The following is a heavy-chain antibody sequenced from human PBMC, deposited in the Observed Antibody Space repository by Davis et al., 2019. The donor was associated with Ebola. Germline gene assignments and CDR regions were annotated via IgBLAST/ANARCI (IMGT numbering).Heavy chain of an antibody. CDR3: AIPDCSGANCYSVYIKN. Sequence: GGSLRLSCAASGFNFRSYGMHWVRQAPDKGLEWVAGIWYDGSRKYYGDSVKGRFTISRDNSNNLLYLQMNSLRAEDTAVYYCAIPDCSGANCYSVYIKNWGQGTLVTVSS. CDR2: IWYDGSRK. D-gene: IGHD2-15*01. V-gene: IGHV3-33*01. CDR1: GFNFRSYG. J-gene: IGHJ4*02.